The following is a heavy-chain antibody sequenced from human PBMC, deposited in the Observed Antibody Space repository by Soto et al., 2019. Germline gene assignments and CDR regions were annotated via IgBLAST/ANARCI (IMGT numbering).Heavy chain of an antibody. CDR2: IIPILGIG. CDR3: ARNPRAVAAMHMDV. Sequence: QVQLVQSGAEVKKPGSSVKVSCKASGGTFSSYAFNWVRQAPGQGLEWMGRIIPILGIGDYAQRFQGRVTITADKSTSTVYRELSSLRSEDTAVYYCARNPRAVAAMHMDVWGKGTMGPVS. CDR1: GGTFSSYA. J-gene: IGHJ6*03. D-gene: IGHD6-19*01. V-gene: IGHV1-69*04.